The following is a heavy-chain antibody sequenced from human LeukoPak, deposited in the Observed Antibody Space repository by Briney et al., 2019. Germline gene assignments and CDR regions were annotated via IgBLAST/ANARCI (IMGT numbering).Heavy chain of an antibody. CDR1: GFTFSSYW. J-gene: IGHJ5*02. CDR3: ARASMVRGVIPDSPFDP. CDR2: IKQDGSEK. V-gene: IGHV3-7*01. Sequence: GGSLRLSCAASGFTFSSYWMSWVRQAPGKGLEWVANIKQDGSEKYYVDSVKGRFTISRDNAKNSLYLQMNSLRAEDTAVYYCARASMVRGVIPDSPFDPWGQGTLVTVSS. D-gene: IGHD3-10*01.